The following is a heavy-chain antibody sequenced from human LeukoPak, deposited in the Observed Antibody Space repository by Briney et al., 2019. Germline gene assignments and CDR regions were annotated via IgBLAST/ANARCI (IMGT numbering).Heavy chain of an antibody. CDR2: IHNSRGT. V-gene: IGHV4-31*03. CDR1: GGSITSDIFY. D-gene: IGHD4-23*01. Sequence: SETLSLTCTVSGGSITSDIFYLNWIRQHPGKGLEWIGSIHNSRGTSYNPSLESRLTISVDTSENQFFLKMSYVTAADTAMYYCGKVGGNSNSWGQGTLVTVSS. CDR3: GKVGGNSNS. J-gene: IGHJ5*02.